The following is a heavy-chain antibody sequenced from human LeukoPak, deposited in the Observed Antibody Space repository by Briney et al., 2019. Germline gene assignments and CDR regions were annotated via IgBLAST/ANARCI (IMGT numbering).Heavy chain of an antibody. CDR3: ARGSRWGARPAKSKYYFDY. CDR1: GYSISSGYY. J-gene: IGHJ4*02. D-gene: IGHD6-6*01. Sequence: PSETLSLTCTVSGYSISSGYYWSWIRQPPGKGLEWIGEINHSGSTNYNPSLKSRVTISVDTSKNQFSLKLSSVTAADTAVYYCARGSRWGARPAKSKYYFDYWGQGTLVTVSS. V-gene: IGHV4-38-2*02. CDR2: INHSGST.